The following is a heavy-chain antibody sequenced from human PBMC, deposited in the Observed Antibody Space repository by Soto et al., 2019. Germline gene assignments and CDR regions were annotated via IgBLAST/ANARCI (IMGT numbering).Heavy chain of an antibody. J-gene: IGHJ3*01. CDR3: ERRVDAFDV. CDR2: IYPGNSGT. V-gene: IGHV5-51*01. CDR1: GYSFTSYW. Sequence: GESLKISCQGSGYSFTSYWIGWVRQMPGKGLEWMGIIYPGNSGTRYSPSFQGQVTISADKSVRTAYLQWSSLKASDTAIYYCERRVDAFDVWGQGTMVTVSS.